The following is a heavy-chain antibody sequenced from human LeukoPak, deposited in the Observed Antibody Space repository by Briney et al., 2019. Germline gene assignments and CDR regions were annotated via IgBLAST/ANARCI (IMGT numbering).Heavy chain of an antibody. D-gene: IGHD3-9*01. CDR1: GYTLIELS. J-gene: IGHJ5*02. CDR3: ARATGLRYFDWFPFDP. CDR2: FDPEDGKT. Sequence: ASVKVSCKVSGYTLIELSMHWVRQAPGKGLEWMGGFDPEDGKTIYAQKFQGRVTITADKSTSTAYMELSSLRSEDTAVYYCARATGLRYFDWFPFDPWGQGTLVTVSS. V-gene: IGHV1-24*01.